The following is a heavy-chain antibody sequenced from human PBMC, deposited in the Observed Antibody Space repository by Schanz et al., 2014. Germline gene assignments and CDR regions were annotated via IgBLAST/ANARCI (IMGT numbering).Heavy chain of an antibody. CDR1: GFTFSDYY. D-gene: IGHD3-10*01. J-gene: IGHJ4*02. Sequence: QVPLVESGGGVVQPGRSLRLSCAASGFTFSDYYMSWIRQAPGKGLEWVSYISSTTTYTNYADSVKGRFTMSRDNSKNTLYLQMNSLRAEDTAVYYCARGNYRLKVNFDYWGQGTLVTVSS. V-gene: IGHV3-11*06. CDR2: ISSTTTYT. CDR3: ARGNYRLKVNFDY.